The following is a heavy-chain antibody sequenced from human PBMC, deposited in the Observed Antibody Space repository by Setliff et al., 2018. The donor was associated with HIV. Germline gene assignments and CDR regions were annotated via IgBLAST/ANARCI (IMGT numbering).Heavy chain of an antibody. CDR3: ARVFYIREYYDILTGSLGYYFDY. D-gene: IGHD3-9*01. Sequence: SETLSLTCTISGGSISLHYWSWIRQPPGKGLEWIGYIHYSGNTYHYPSLKSRVTISIDTSKNQFSLKLSSVTAADTAVYYCARVFYIREYYDILTGSLGYYFDYWGQGTLVTVSS. V-gene: IGHV4-59*08. CDR2: IHYSGNT. CDR1: GGSISLHY. J-gene: IGHJ4*02.